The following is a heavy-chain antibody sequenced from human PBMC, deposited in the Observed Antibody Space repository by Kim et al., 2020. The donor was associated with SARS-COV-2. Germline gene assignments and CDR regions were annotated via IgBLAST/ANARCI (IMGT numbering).Heavy chain of an antibody. D-gene: IGHD3-22*01. V-gene: IGHV4-59*01. CDR2: IYYSGST. CDR3: ARDLDSSGWHYGMDV. CDR1: GGSISSYY. Sequence: SETLSLTCTVSGGSISSYYWSWIRQPPGKGLEWIGYIYYSGSTNYNPSLKSRVTISVDTSKNQFSLKLSSVTAADTAVYYCARDLDSSGWHYGMDVWGQGTTVTVSS. J-gene: IGHJ6*02.